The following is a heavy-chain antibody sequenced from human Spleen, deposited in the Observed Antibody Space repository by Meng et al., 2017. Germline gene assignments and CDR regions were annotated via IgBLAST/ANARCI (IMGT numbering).Heavy chain of an antibody. J-gene: IGHJ4*02. D-gene: IGHD4-11*01. V-gene: IGHV4-34*01. CDR2: INHSGST. CDR1: GGSFSDYY. CDR3: ARGPTTMAHDFDY. Sequence: VPLQQWGARRLKPSGTLSLPCVVAGGSFSDYYWSWIRQPPGKGLEWIGEINHSGSTNYNPSLESRATISVDTSQNNLSLKLSSVTAADSAVYYCARGPTTMAHDFDYWGQGTLVTVSS.